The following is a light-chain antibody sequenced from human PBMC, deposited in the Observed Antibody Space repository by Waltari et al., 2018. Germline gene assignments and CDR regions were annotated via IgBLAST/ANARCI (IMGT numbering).Light chain of an antibody. CDR3: QIWDTTTDSVV. Sequence: SYVLTQPPSVSVAPGQTAKITCGGNNIGSKSVHWYQQKPGQAPVLVVYDDNNRPSGIAERFSGSNAGNTATLTISRGEAGDEADYYCQIWDTTTDSVVFGGGTKVTAL. V-gene: IGLV3-21*02. J-gene: IGLJ2*01. CDR2: DDN. CDR1: NIGSKS.